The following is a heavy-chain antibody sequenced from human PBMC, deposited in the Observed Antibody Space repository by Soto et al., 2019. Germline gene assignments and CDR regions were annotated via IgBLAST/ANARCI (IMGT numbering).Heavy chain of an antibody. J-gene: IGHJ6*02. CDR2: VYHTGNA. Sequence: PSETLSLTCTVSGGSITTAGYSRCWIRQPPGKALEWIGYVYHTGNAYPQPSLKSRVTISLDRSKNQFSLQMTSVTAEDTALYYCASRPFNYYGLDVWGQGTTVTVSS. CDR3: ASRPFNYYGLDV. CDR1: GGSITTAGYS. V-gene: IGHV4-30-2*01.